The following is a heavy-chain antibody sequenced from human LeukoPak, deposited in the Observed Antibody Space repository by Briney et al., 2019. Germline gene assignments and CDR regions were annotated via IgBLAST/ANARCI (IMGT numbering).Heavy chain of an antibody. CDR1: AISLRTSSVG. CDR3: AHIRSWLVFDY. Sequence: GPTPGKPPQTLTLTCTFSAISLRTSSVGVGWIRQPPGTALEWLALTYWDDDKRYSPSLKSRITITKDTSKNQVVLTMTNMDPVDTATYYCAHIRSWLVFDYWGQGTLVTVSS. CDR2: TYWDDDK. V-gene: IGHV2-5*02. J-gene: IGHJ4*02. D-gene: IGHD6-19*01.